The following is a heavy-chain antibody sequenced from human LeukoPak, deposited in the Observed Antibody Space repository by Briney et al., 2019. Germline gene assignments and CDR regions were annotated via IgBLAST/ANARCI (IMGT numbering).Heavy chain of an antibody. CDR2: INHSGST. CDR1: GGSFSGYY. Sequence: SETLSLTCAVYGGSFSGYYWSWIRQPPGKRLEWIGEINHSGSTNYNPSLKSRVTISVDTSKNQFSLKLSSVTAADTAVYYCARGAAWFGELPDFDYWGQGTLVTVSS. J-gene: IGHJ4*02. V-gene: IGHV4-34*01. CDR3: ARGAAWFGELPDFDY. D-gene: IGHD3-10*01.